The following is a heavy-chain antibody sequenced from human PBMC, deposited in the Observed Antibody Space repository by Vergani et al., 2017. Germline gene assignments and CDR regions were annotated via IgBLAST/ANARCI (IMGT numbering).Heavy chain of an antibody. V-gene: IGHV1-69*01. CDR1: GGTFSSYA. Sequence: QVQLVQSGAEVKKPGSSVKVSCKASGGTFSSYAISWVRQAPGQGLEWMGGIIPIFGTATYAQKVQGRVTITADEATSTAYMEMSSRRSEDTAVHYCARVRSDRATYYDYYMEVWGKGTTVTVSS. CDR2: IIPIFGTA. J-gene: IGHJ6*03. D-gene: IGHD2-15*01. CDR3: ARVRSDRATYYDYYMEV.